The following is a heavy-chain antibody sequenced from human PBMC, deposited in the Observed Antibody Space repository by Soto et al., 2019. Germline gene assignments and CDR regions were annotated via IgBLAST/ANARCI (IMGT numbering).Heavy chain of an antibody. CDR2: IYPGDSDT. V-gene: IGHV5-51*01. CDR1: GYSFTSYW. D-gene: IGHD3-22*01. J-gene: IGHJ5*02. Sequence: PGESLKISCKGSGYSFTSYWIGWVRQMPGKGLEWMGIIYPGDSDTRYSPSFQGQVTISADKSISTTYLQWSSLKASDTAMYYCARDYYDSSGSQGNWFDPWGQGTLVTVSS. CDR3: ARDYYDSSGSQGNWFDP.